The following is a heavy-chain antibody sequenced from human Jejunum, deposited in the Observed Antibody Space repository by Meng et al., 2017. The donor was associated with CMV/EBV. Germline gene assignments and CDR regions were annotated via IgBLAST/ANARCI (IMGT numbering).Heavy chain of an antibody. V-gene: IGHV3-73*01. CDR3: TSPWGYCSSTSCYETFDI. D-gene: IGHD2-2*01. Sequence: GSVMHWVRQASGKGVEWVGRIRRKPYKYATEYAASVKGRFTISRDDSKNTAYLQMNSVKIEDTAVYYCTSPWGYCSSTSCYETFDIWGQGTMVTVSS. CDR2: IRRKPYKYAT. J-gene: IGHJ3*02. CDR1: GSV.